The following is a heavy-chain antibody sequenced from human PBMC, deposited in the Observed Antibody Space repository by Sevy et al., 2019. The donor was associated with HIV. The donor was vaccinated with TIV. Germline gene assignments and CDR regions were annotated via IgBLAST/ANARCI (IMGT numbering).Heavy chain of an antibody. J-gene: IGHJ6*02. CDR3: AKSYFGSGTSYGMDL. Sequence: GGSLRLSCAASGFTFSDYYMTWVRQAPGKGLEWVANIRQDGSEKYYVDSVRGRFTISRDNAKNSLFLQLNSLRADDTAIYYCAKSYFGSGTSYGMDLWGRGTTVTVSS. V-gene: IGHV3-7*01. CDR2: IRQDGSEK. D-gene: IGHD3-10*01. CDR1: GFTFSDYY.